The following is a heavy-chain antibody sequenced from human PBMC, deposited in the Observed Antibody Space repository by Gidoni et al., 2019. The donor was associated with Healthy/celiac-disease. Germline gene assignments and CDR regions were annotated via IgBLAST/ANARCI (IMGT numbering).Heavy chain of an antibody. CDR1: GFTFSSYS. D-gene: IGHD3-10*01. CDR3: ARDRVWRFGENAHDY. Sequence: EVQLVESGGGLVKPGGSLRLSCAASGFTFSSYSMNWVRQAPGKGLELVSSISSSSSYIYYADSVKGRFTISRDNAKNSLYLQMNSLRAEDTAVYYCARDRVWRFGENAHDYWGQGTLVTVSS. CDR2: ISSSSSYI. V-gene: IGHV3-21*01. J-gene: IGHJ4*02.